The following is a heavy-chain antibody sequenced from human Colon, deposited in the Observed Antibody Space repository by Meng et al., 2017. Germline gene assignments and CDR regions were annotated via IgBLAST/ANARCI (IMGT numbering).Heavy chain of an antibody. Sequence: GSLRLSCAVYGGSFSGYYWSWIRQPPGKGLEWMGEINHSGSTNYNPSLKSRVTISVDTSKNQFSLKLSSVTAADTAVYYCARLQRYCSGGSCYFKGPFDYWGQGTLVTVSS. V-gene: IGHV4-34*01. CDR1: GGSFSGYY. J-gene: IGHJ4*02. CDR2: INHSGST. CDR3: ARLQRYCSGGSCYFKGPFDY. D-gene: IGHD2-15*01.